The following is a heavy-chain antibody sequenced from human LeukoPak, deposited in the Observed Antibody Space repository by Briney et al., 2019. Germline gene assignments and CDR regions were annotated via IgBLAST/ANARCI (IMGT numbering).Heavy chain of an antibody. V-gene: IGHV3-11*01. D-gene: IGHD6-13*01. CDR2: ISSSGSTI. J-gene: IGHJ4*02. Sequence: PGGSLRLSCAASGFTFSDHYMNWIRQAPGKGLEWVSYISSSGSTIYCADSVKGRFTISRDNAKNSLYLQMNSLRAEDTAVYYCARESPGIAAAGLRFWGQGTLVTVSS. CDR3: ARESPGIAAAGLRF. CDR1: GFTFSDHY.